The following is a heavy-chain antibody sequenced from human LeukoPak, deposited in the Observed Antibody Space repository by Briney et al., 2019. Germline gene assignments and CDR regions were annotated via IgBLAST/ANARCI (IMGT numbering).Heavy chain of an antibody. J-gene: IGHJ4*02. CDR2: INPNSGGT. Sequence: ASVKVSCKASVYTFTSYHVHWVRQAPGQGLEWMGRINPNSGGTNSAQIFQGRVAMTLDTSTSTAYMELSRLTSDDSAVYFCARSEYTFGPIGYWGQGTLVTVST. CDR1: VYTFTSYH. D-gene: IGHD5-18*01. CDR3: ARSEYTFGPIGY. V-gene: IGHV1-2*06.